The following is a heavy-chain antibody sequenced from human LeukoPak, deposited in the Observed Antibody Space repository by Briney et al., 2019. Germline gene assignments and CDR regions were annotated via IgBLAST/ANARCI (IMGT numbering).Heavy chain of an antibody. V-gene: IGHV4-39*07. D-gene: IGHD4-17*01. CDR3: ARGLDYGDLAEPIDY. CDR1: GGSISSGDYY. Sequence: SQTLSLTCTVSGGSISSGDYYWRWIRQPPGKGLEWIGSIYYSGSTYYNPSLKSRVTISVDTSKNQFSLKLSSVTAADTAVYYCARGLDYGDLAEPIDYWGQGTLVTVSS. J-gene: IGHJ4*02. CDR2: IYYSGST.